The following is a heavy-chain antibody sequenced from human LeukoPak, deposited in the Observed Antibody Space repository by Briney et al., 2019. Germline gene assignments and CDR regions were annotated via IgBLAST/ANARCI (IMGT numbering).Heavy chain of an antibody. CDR3: TTDGGIGPRPIFDY. V-gene: IGHV3-15*01. D-gene: IGHD6-6*01. CDR1: GGSFSGYY. CDR2: IKSKRDGGTT. J-gene: IGHJ4*02. Sequence: ETLSLTCAVYGGSFSGYYWSWIRQPPGKGLEWIGRIKSKRDGGTTDYAAPVKGRFSMSRDDSQNTVYMQMYSLKTEDSAVYYCTTDGGIGPRPIFDYWGQGTLLTVSS.